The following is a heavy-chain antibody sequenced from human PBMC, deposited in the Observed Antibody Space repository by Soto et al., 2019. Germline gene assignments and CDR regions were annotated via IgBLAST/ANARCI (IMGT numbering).Heavy chain of an antibody. Sequence: SETLSLTCTVSGGSVSSGSYYWSWIRQPPGKGLERIGYIYYSGSTNYNPSLKSRVTISVDTSKNQFSLKLSSVTAADTAVYYCARVRYDHCSSTSCYSYYGMDVWGQGTTVTVSS. CDR2: IYYSGST. D-gene: IGHD2-2*02. CDR1: GGSVSSGSYY. CDR3: ARVRYDHCSSTSCYSYYGMDV. J-gene: IGHJ6*02. V-gene: IGHV4-61*01.